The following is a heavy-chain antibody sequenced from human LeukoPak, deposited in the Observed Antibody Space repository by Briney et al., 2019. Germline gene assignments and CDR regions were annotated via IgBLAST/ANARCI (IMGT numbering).Heavy chain of an antibody. CDR3: ARDGSGSFFDY. V-gene: IGHV3-69-1*01. Sequence: GGSLRLSCAASGFTVTDYYITWLRQAPGKGLEWVSIIYSSGITYYADSVKGRVTISRDNAKNSLYLQMNSLRDEDTAVYYCARDGSGSFFDYWGQGTLVTVSS. CDR2: IYSSGIT. CDR1: GFTVTDYY. D-gene: IGHD3-10*01. J-gene: IGHJ4*02.